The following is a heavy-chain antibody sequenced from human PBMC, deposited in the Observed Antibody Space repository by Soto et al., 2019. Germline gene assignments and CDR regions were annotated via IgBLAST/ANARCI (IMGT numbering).Heavy chain of an antibody. J-gene: IGHJ4*02. CDR1: GFTLSSYG. CDR2: ISYDGSNK. D-gene: IGHD5-12*01. Sequence: QVQLVESGGGVVQPGRSLRLSCAASGFTLSSYGMHWVRQAPGKGLEWVAVISYDGSNKYYADSVKGRFTISRDNSKNTLYLQMNSLRAEDTAVYYCAKDIRVAFDYWGQGTLVTVSS. CDR3: AKDIRVAFDY. V-gene: IGHV3-30*18.